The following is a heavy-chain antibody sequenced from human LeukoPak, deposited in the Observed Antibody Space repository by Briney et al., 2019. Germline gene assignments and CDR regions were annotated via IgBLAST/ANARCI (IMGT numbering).Heavy chain of an antibody. J-gene: IGHJ6*03. CDR2: ISSSGST. CDR1: GDSISSGDYY. Sequence: SQTLSLTCTVSGDSISSGDYYWSWIRQPAGKGLEWIGRISSSGSTNYNPSLKSRVTISVDTSKNQFSLKLSSVTAADTAVYYCARGLWEGPDYYYYYYYMDVWGKGTTVTVSS. CDR3: ARGLWEGPDYYYYYYYMDV. D-gene: IGHD1-26*01. V-gene: IGHV4-61*02.